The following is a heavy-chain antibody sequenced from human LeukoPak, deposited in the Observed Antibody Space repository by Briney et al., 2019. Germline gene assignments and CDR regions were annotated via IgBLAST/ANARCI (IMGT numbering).Heavy chain of an antibody. CDR3: VQGPAGWVVSASEYFQH. D-gene: IGHD2-21*01. J-gene: IGHJ1*01. Sequence: GGSLRLSCAASGVTFDDYAMYWVRQNPGKGLEWVSGISWNSGSIGYADSVKGRFTISRDNAQNSLHLQMNSLKTEDTALYFCVQGPAGWVVSASEYFQHWGQGTLVTVSS. V-gene: IGHV3-9*01. CDR1: GVTFDDYA. CDR2: ISWNSGSI.